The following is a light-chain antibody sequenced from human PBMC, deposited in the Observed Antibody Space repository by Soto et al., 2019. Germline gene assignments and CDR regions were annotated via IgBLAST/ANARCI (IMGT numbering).Light chain of an antibody. Sequence: EIVLTQSPGTLSVSPGERATLSCRASQSVSSNLAWYQQRPGQAPRLLIYGTSTRATGVPARFSGVGSGTEFTLTISSLQSEDFAVYYCQQYKNWPQTFGQGTKVDIK. CDR2: GTS. CDR3: QQYKNWPQT. CDR1: QSVSSN. J-gene: IGKJ1*01. V-gene: IGKV3-15*01.